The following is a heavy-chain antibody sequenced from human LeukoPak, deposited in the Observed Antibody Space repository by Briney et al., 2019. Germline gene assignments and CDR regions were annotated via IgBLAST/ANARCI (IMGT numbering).Heavy chain of an antibody. D-gene: IGHD3-16*01. CDR2: IKSKPDGRTT. Sequence: PGGSLRLSCAASGFPFNYARVGSVPQAPGRVLEWVGRIKSKPDGRTTDYAAPVKDSFTIPRDDSKKALYLQMSTLQIDDTAVYYCTTENWGRGDYWGQGTLITVSS. J-gene: IGHJ4*02. V-gene: IGHV3-15*01. CDR1: GFPFNYAR. CDR3: TTENWGRGDY.